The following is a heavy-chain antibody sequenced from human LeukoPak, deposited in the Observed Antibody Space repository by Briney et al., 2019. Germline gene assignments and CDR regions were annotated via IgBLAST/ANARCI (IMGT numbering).Heavy chain of an antibody. Sequence: PSETLSLTCTVSGGSISSSSYYWGWIRQPPGKGLEWIGSIYYSGSTYYNPSLKSRVTISVDRSKNQFSLKLSSVTAADTAVYYCARVTTIFGVVIDYWGQGTLVTVSS. CDR1: GGSISSSSYY. CDR2: IYYSGST. CDR3: ARVTTIFGVVIDY. V-gene: IGHV4-39*07. J-gene: IGHJ4*02. D-gene: IGHD3-3*01.